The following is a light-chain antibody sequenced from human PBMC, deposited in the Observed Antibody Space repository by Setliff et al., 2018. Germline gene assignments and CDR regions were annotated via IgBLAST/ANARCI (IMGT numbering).Light chain of an antibody. V-gene: IGLV2-14*01. J-gene: IGLJ1*01. Sequence: QSVLPQPASVSGSPGQSITISCTGTSSDVGYYNYVSWYQQHPGKAPKLMIYEVSNRPSGVSNRFSGSKSGNTASLTISGLQAEDEADYYCSSYTSSSTRVFGTGTKV. CDR1: SSDVGYYNY. CDR2: EVS. CDR3: SSYTSSSTRV.